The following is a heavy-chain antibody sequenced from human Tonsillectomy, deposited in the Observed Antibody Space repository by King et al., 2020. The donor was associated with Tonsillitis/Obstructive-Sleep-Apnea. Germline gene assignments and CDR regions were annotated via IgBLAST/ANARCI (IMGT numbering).Heavy chain of an antibody. J-gene: IGHJ6*02. CDR1: GGSISSGGYS. CDR3: AREAKDVMDV. CDR2: IYHGGST. V-gene: IGHV4-30-2*01. Sequence: LQLQESGSGLVKPSQTLSLTCAVSGGSISSGGYSWSWIRQPPGKGLEWIGSIYHGGSTYYNPPLKSRVTISLDRSKNQFSLKLSSVTAADTAVYYCAREAKDVMDVWGQGTTVTVSS.